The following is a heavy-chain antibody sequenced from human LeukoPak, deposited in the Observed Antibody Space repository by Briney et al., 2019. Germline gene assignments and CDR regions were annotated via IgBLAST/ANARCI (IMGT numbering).Heavy chain of an antibody. CDR3: ARFAVHRRITVAGQFGLDY. V-gene: IGHV1-69*05. Sequence: SAKVSCKASGGTFSSYAISWVRQAPGQGLEWMGGIIPIFGTANYAQKFQGRVTMTRDTSTSTVYMELSSLRSEDTAVYYCARFAVHRRITVAGQFGLDYWGQGTLVSVSS. CDR1: GGTFSSYA. CDR2: IIPIFGTA. D-gene: IGHD6-19*01. J-gene: IGHJ4*02.